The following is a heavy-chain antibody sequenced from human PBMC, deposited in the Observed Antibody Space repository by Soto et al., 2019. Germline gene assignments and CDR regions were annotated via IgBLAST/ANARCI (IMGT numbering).Heavy chain of an antibody. CDR3: GSTMTTVTTFDY. V-gene: IGHV4-30-2*01. CDR1: GGSISSGGYS. D-gene: IGHD4-17*01. J-gene: IGHJ4*02. Sequence: QLQLQESGSGLVKPSQTLSLTCAVSGGSISSGGYSWSWIRQPPGKGLVWIGYIYHSGSTYYNPSLNSRVTISVDRSKNHFSLKLSSVTATDTVVYYCGSTMTTVTTFDYCGQGTLVTVSS. CDR2: IYHSGST.